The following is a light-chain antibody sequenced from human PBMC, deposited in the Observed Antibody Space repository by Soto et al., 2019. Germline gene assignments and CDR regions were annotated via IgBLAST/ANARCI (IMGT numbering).Light chain of an antibody. CDR1: QSLLQTNGYTY. CDR2: LTS. J-gene: IGKJ1*01. CDR3: MQSLQTPPWT. V-gene: IGKV2-28*01. Sequence: DPVITKTPLSLPVTPGEPASISCRSSQSLLQTNGYTYLDWYLQKPGQSPQLLIYLTSIRASGVPDRFSGSGSGTEFTLKISKVEAEDVGVYYCMQSLQTPPWTFGPGTKVDIK.